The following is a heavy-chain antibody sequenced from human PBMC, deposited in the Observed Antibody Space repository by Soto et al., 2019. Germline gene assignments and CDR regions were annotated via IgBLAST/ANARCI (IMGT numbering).Heavy chain of an antibody. Sequence: ETLSLTCSVSGYSVSSSYYYWAWIRQPPGQGLEWLGSMLYSGLTYYNPSLKSRVTLSVDTSKNQFSVRLNSVTASDTAVYYCAPLSVSLSGPYGIHVWGQGTTVTVSS. CDR3: APLSVSLSGPYGIHV. CDR1: GYSVSSSYYY. J-gene: IGHJ6*02. V-gene: IGHV4-39*01. D-gene: IGHD2-15*01. CDR2: MLYSGLT.